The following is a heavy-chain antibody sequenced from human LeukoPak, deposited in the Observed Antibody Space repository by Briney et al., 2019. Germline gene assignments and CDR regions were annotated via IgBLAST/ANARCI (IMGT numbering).Heavy chain of an antibody. Sequence: SGGSLRLSCAASGFTFDDYAMHWVRQAPGKGLEWVSGISWNSGSIGYADSVKGRFTISRDNAKNSLYLQMNSLRAEDMALYYCAKSAGAYYYYYYMDVWGKGTTVTVSS. CDR2: ISWNSGSI. CDR3: AKSAGAYYYYYYMDV. V-gene: IGHV3-9*03. J-gene: IGHJ6*03. D-gene: IGHD7-27*01. CDR1: GFTFDDYA.